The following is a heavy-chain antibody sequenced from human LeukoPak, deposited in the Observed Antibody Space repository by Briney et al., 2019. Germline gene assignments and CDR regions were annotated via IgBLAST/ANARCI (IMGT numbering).Heavy chain of an antibody. Sequence: GGSLRLSCAASGFTFSSYAMSWVRQAPGKGLEWVSAISGSGGNTYYADSVKGRFTISRDNSKNTLYLQMNSLRAEDTAIYYCAKGFDYYMDVWGKGTTVTVSS. V-gene: IGHV3-23*01. J-gene: IGHJ6*03. CDR1: GFTFSSYA. CDR3: AKGFDYYMDV. CDR2: ISGSGGNT.